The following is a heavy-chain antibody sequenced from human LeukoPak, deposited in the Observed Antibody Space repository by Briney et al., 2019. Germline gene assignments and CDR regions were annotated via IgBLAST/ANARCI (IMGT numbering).Heavy chain of an antibody. Sequence: GASVKVSCKASGYTFTSYGISWVRQAPGQGLEWMGWISAYNGNTNYAQKLQGRVTMTTDTSTSTAYMELRSLRSDDTAVYYCARVVPTTVVTRHFDYWGQGTLVTVSS. J-gene: IGHJ4*02. V-gene: IGHV1-18*01. CDR2: ISAYNGNT. CDR1: GYTFTSYG. CDR3: ARVVPTTVVTRHFDY. D-gene: IGHD4-23*01.